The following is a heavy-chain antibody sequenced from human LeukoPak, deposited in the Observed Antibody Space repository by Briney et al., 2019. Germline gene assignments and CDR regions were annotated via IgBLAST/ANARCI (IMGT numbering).Heavy chain of an antibody. CDR2: MNPNSGNT. Sequence: ASVKVSCKASGYTFTSYDINWVRQATGQGLEWMGWMNPNSGNTGYAQKFQGRVTITRNTSISTAYMELSSLRSEDTAVYYCARGQKLDTTNWFDPWGKGTLVTVSS. D-gene: IGHD6-13*01. J-gene: IGHJ5*02. CDR1: GYTFTSYD. V-gene: IGHV1-8*03. CDR3: ARGQKLDTTNWFDP.